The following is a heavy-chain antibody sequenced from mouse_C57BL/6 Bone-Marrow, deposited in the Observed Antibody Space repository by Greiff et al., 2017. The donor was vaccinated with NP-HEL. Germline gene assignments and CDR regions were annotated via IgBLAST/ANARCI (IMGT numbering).Heavy chain of an antibody. Sequence: VQLQQPGAELVKPGASVKMSCKTSGYTFTSYWITWVKQRPGQGLEWIGDIYPGSGSTNYNEKFKSKATLTVDTSSSTAYMQLSSLTSEDSAVYYCARSYYGSSYDYWGQGTTLTVSS. CDR1: GYTFTSYW. CDR3: ARSYYGSSYDY. CDR2: IYPGSGST. J-gene: IGHJ2*01. V-gene: IGHV1-55*01. D-gene: IGHD1-1*01.